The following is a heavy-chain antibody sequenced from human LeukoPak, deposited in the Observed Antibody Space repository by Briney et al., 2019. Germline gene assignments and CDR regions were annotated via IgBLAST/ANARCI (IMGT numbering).Heavy chain of an antibody. CDR2: IYDSGST. D-gene: IGHD3-22*01. CDR1: GGSISSGDYY. J-gene: IGHJ4*02. Sequence: PSQTLCLTCTVSGGSISSGDYYWSWIRQPPGKGLECIVYIYDSGSTYYNPSLKSRVTISVDTSKTQFSPKMSYVTDADTDVYYCSRSSRAHMYYYDSSGYHGELDYWGQGTLVTVSS. CDR3: SRSSRAHMYYYDSSGYHGELDY. V-gene: IGHV4-30-4*01.